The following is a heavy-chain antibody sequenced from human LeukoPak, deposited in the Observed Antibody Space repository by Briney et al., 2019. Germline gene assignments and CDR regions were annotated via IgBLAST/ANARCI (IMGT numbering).Heavy chain of an antibody. V-gene: IGHV3-49*03. D-gene: IGHD3-3*01. CDR1: GFTFGDYA. J-gene: IGHJ4*02. CDR3: TTDRLRFLEWLAFDY. Sequence: GGSLRLSCTASGFTFGDYAMSWFRQAPGKGLEGVGFIRSKAYGGTTEYAASVKGRFTISRDDSKSIAYPQMNSLKTEDTAVYYCTTDRLRFLEWLAFDYWGQGTLVTVSS. CDR2: IRSKAYGGTT.